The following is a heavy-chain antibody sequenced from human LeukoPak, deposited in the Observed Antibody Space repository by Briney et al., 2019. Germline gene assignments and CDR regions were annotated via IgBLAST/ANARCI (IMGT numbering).Heavy chain of an antibody. D-gene: IGHD1-26*01. CDR3: VKSRRVGANQRGLFDY. V-gene: IGHV3-30*18. J-gene: IGHJ4*02. CDR1: GFTFSTYA. Sequence: GGSLRLSCAASGFTFSTYAVHWVRQAPGKGLEWVAVISSGGSDKYHAGSVKGRFTISRDNSKNTLYLQMDSLRAEDTAVYYCVKSRRVGANQRGLFDYWGQGTLVTVSP. CDR2: ISSGGSDK.